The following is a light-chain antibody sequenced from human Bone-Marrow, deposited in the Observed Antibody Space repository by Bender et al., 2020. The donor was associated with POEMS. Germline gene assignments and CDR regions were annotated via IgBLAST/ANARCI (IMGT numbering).Light chain of an antibody. CDR3: QAWDISSVV. CDR2: EDN. J-gene: IGLJ2*01. CDR1: QLGDQY. Sequence: SYGLTQPPSVSVSPGHTANITCSGDQLGDQYASWYQLKPGQSPVLVIYEDNKRPSGIPERCSGSNSGNIATLTLRGCQALDEADYYCQAWDISSVVFGGGTSLTVL. V-gene: IGLV3-1*01.